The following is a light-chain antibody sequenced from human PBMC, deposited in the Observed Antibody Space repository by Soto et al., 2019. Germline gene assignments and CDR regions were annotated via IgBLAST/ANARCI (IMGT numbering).Light chain of an antibody. CDR3: CSYAGSSTLVV. Sequence: QSVLTQPASVSGSPGQSITISCTGTSSDVGSYNLVSWYQQHPGKAPKLMIYEGSKRPSGVSNRFSRSKSGNTASLTISGLQAEDEADYYCCSYAGSSTLVVFGGGTQLTVL. CDR2: EGS. CDR1: SSDVGSYNL. J-gene: IGLJ2*01. V-gene: IGLV2-23*01.